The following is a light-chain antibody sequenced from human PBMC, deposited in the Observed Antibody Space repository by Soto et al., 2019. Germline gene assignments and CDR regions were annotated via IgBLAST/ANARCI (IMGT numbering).Light chain of an antibody. CDR3: HQYGSSPGT. J-gene: IGKJ1*01. V-gene: IGKV3-20*01. Sequence: EIVLTQSPGTLSLSPGERATLSCRASQSVSSTFLAWYQHKPGQAPRLLIYGVSTRATGIPDRFSGSGSGTDFTLTTTRLEPEDFAVYYCHQYGSSPGTFGQGTKVQIE. CDR2: GVS. CDR1: QSVSSTF.